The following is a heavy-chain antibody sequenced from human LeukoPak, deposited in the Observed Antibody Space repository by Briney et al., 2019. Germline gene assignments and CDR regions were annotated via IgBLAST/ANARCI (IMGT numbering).Heavy chain of an antibody. Sequence: GGSLRLSCAASGFTFSSYSMHWVRQAPGKGLEWLGVILYDGSMQYYAESMKGRLTISRDNSRNTVYMQMSSLRTEDTAVYYCARVWVEEKTIFGVVYYYYYYYMDVWGKGTTVTVSS. CDR3: ARVWVEEKTIFGVVYYYYYYYMDV. D-gene: IGHD3-3*01. V-gene: IGHV3-30*03. CDR1: GFTFSSYS. CDR2: ILYDGSMQ. J-gene: IGHJ6*03.